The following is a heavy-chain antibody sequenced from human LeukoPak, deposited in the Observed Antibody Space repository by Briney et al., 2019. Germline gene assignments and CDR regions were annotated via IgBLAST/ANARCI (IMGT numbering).Heavy chain of an antibody. CDR2: INPNSGGT. CDR1: GYTFTGYY. V-gene: IGHV1-2*04. CDR3: ARGGRQDIVVVLDAFDI. J-gene: IGHJ3*02. Sequence: GASVKVSCKASGYTFTGYYMHWVRQAPGQGLEWMGWINPNSGGTNYAQKFQDWVTMTRDTSISTAYMELSRLRSDDTAVYYCARGGRQDIVVVLDAFDIWGQGTMVTVSS. D-gene: IGHD2-2*01.